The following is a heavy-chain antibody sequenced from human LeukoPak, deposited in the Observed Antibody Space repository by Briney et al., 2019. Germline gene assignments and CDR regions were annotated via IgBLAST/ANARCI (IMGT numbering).Heavy chain of an antibody. D-gene: IGHD6-13*01. J-gene: IGHJ4*02. V-gene: IGHV4-39*07. CDR3: ARASVAAAGYYFDY. CDR2: ISYSGST. CDR1: GGSIRSSSYI. Sequence: PSETLSLTCTVSGGSIRSSSYIWDWIRQPPGKGLKWIGRISYSGSTYYNPSLKSRVTISVDTSKNQFSLKLSSVTAADTAVYYCARASVAAAGYYFDYWGQGTLVTVSS.